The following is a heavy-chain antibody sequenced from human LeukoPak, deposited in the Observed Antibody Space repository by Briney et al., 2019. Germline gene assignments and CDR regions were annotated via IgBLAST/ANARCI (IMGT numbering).Heavy chain of an antibody. J-gene: IGHJ4*02. D-gene: IGHD5-18*01. V-gene: IGHV4-39*01. CDR2: IYYTGST. CDR3: ARLTGGYRYGYAGY. Sequence: SDTLSLTCTLSGGSISSSDYYWGWIRQPPGKGLESIATIYYTGSTYYSPSFRSRVTISVDTSKDQFSLKLTSVTAADTAGDYCARLTGGYRYGYAGYWGQGTLVTVSS. CDR1: GGSISSSDYY.